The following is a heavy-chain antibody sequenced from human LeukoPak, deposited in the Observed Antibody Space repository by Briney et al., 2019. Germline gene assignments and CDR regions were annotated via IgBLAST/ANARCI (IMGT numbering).Heavy chain of an antibody. V-gene: IGHV3-9*01. J-gene: IGHJ6*02. Sequence: GGSLRLSCAASGFTFDDYAMHWVRQAPGKGLEWVSGISWNSGSIGYADSVKGRFTISRDNAKNSLYLQMNSLRAEDTALYYCAKTSRARYYYYGMDVWGQGTTVTVSS. CDR3: AKTSRARYYYYGMDV. CDR2: ISWNSGSI. CDR1: GFTFDDYA.